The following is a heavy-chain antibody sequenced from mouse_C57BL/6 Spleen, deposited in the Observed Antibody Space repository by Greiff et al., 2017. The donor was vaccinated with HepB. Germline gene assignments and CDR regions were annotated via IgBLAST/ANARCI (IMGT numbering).Heavy chain of an antibody. V-gene: IGHV5-4*01. CDR3: AIDRSYDYDWFAY. CDR2: ISDGGSYT. Sequence: EVKLMESGGGLVKPGGSLKLSCAASGFTFSSYAMSWVRQTPEKRLEWVATISDGGSYTYYPDNVKGRFTISRDNAKNNLYLPMSHLKSEDTAMYYCAIDRSYDYDWFAYWGQGTLVTVSA. D-gene: IGHD2-4*01. J-gene: IGHJ3*01. CDR1: GFTFSSYA.